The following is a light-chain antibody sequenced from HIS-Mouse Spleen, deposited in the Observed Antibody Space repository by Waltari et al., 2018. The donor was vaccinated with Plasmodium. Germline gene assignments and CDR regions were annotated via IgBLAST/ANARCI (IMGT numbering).Light chain of an antibody. CDR2: EVS. J-gene: IGLJ3*02. V-gene: IGLV2-8*01. CDR1: SSDVGGYNY. Sequence: QSALTQPPSASGSPGQSVTISCTGTSSDVGGYNYVSWYQQHPGKAPKPSIYEVSKRPSGVPVRFSGSKAGNTAALTVSGLQAEDEADYYCSSYAGSNNLVFGGGTKLTVL. CDR3: SSYAGSNNLV.